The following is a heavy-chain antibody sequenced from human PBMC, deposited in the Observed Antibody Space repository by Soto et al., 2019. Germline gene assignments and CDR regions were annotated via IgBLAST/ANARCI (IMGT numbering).Heavy chain of an antibody. CDR2: MYSTGNT. V-gene: IGHV4-4*07. D-gene: IGHD1-7*01. J-gene: IGHJ4*02. Sequence: PSETLSLTCTVSGGSISCYHWSWVRLPATTGLERKGRMYSTGNTNYNASLKSRVSVSIDTSKNQFFLRLNSVTAADSAVYYCAREFGDNWNYEAYWGQGTPVTVSS. CDR3: AREFGDNWNYEAY. CDR1: GGSISCYH.